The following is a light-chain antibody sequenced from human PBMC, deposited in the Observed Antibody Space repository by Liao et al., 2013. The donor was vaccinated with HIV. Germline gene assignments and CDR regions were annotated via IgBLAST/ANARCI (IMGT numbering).Light chain of an antibody. J-gene: IGLJ2*01. CDR2: QDS. CDR1: KLGDKY. V-gene: IGLV3-1*01. CDR3: QAWDSSTADVV. Sequence: SYELTQAPSVSVSPGQTASITCSGDKLGDKYACWYQQKPGQSPVLVIYQDSKRPSGIPERFSGSNSGNTATLTISGTQAIDEADYYCQAWDSSTADVVFGGGTKLTVL.